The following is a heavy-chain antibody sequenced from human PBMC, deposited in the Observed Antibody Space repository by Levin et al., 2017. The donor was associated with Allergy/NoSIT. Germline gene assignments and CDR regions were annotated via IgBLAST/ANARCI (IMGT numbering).Heavy chain of an antibody. Sequence: GESLKISCKGSGYRFTSYWIAWVRQMPGKGLEWMGIIFPDDSDTKYSPSFQGQVTISADKSISTAFLQWSSLKASDTAVYYCARKYYYDSSGYYSPLGYWGQGTLVTVSS. CDR3: ARKYYYDSSGYYSPLGY. D-gene: IGHD3-22*01. CDR1: GYRFTSYW. V-gene: IGHV5-51*01. CDR2: IFPDDSDT. J-gene: IGHJ4*02.